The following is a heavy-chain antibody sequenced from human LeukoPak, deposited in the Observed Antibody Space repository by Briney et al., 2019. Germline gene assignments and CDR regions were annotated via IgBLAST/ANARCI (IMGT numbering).Heavy chain of an antibody. CDR3: AKDRPNYYGSNGHYYRRDGDY. V-gene: IGHV3-23*01. CDR2: ITSSGDGT. J-gene: IGHJ4*02. CDR1: GGSISSSSYY. D-gene: IGHD3-22*01. Sequence: PSETLSLTCTVSGGSISSSSYYWGWIRQPPGKGLQWVSSITSSGDGTYYADSVKGRFTISGDNSENMLYLQMNSLRVEDTAVYFCAKDRPNYYGSNGHYYRRDGDYWGQGTLVTVSS.